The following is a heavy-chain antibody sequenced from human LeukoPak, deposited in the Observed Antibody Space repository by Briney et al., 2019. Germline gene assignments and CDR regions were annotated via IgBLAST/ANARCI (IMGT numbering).Heavy chain of an antibody. CDR2: IDHTGST. V-gene: IGHV4-59*11. D-gene: IGHD3-9*01. J-gene: IGHJ4*02. CDR1: GDSISMHY. CDR3: ARVTGYTIEDYFDY. Sequence: SETLSLTCSVSGDSISMHYWSWIRQPPGKGLEWIGYIDHTGSTNYNPSLNSRVTISRDMSKNHFSLELSSVTAADTAVYFCARVTGYTIEDYFDYWGQGTLVTVSS.